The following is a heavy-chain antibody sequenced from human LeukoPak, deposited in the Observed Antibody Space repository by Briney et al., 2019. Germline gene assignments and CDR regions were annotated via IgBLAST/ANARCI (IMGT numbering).Heavy chain of an antibody. CDR3: ARAIFSSGWYLVDY. V-gene: IGHV3-21*01. Sequence: TGGSLRLSCAASGFTFSSYSMNWVRQAPGKGLEWVTSISSSSSYIYYADSVKGRFTISRDNAKNSLYLQVNSLRAEDTAVYYCARAIFSSGWYLVDYWGQGTLVTVSS. CDR2: ISSSSSYI. CDR1: GFTFSSYS. J-gene: IGHJ4*02. D-gene: IGHD6-19*01.